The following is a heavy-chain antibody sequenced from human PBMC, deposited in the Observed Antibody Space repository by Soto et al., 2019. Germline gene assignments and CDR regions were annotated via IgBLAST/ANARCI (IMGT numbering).Heavy chain of an antibody. V-gene: IGHV4-30-4*02. Sequence: SDTLSLTYTVSGGSIRSAVYYWSWIRQPPGKGLEWIGYIYYSGNTYYNPSPKSRLTISLDASKNQSARKLSAVTAADTAVYYCARERGPGSGKAYFDYWGQGTLVTVSS. CDR1: GGSIRSAVYY. CDR2: IYYSGNT. J-gene: IGHJ4*02. D-gene: IGHD3-10*01. CDR3: ARERGPGSGKAYFDY.